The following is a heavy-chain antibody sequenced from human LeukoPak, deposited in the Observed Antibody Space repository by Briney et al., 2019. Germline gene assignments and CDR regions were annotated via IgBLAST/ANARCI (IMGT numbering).Heavy chain of an antibody. Sequence: ASVTVSCKASGYTFTDYYMHWVRQAPGQGLEWMGWINPNSGGTNYAQKFQGRVTMTRDTSISTAYMALSRLRSDDTAVYYCARDSGIAADGDFDIWGQGTMVTVSS. J-gene: IGHJ3*02. V-gene: IGHV1-2*02. D-gene: IGHD6-13*01. CDR2: INPNSGGT. CDR1: GYTFTDYY. CDR3: ARDSGIAADGDFDI.